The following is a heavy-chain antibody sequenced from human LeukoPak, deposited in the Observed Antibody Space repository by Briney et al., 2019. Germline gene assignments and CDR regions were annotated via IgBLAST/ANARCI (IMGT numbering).Heavy chain of an antibody. CDR1: GGTFSSYA. D-gene: IGHD6-19*01. CDR3: ARGVVPGRRVFYWYMDV. V-gene: IGHV1-69*05. J-gene: IGHJ6*03. CDR2: ISPIFDRT. Sequence: GSSVKVSCKASGGTFSSYAISWVRQAPGQGLEWIGGISPIFDRTDYAQRFQGRVTITTDKSTSTAYMEMSSLRSEDTAVYYCARGVVPGRRVFYWYMDVWGKGTTVTVSS.